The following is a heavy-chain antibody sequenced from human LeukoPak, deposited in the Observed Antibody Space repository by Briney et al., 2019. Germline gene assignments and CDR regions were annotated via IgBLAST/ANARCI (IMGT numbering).Heavy chain of an antibody. CDR2: IWYDGSNK. V-gene: IGHV3-33*01. D-gene: IGHD6-19*01. Sequence: PGGSVRLSCAASGFTFSYHGMQGVRQAPGKGLEWVADIWYDGSNKYYADSVKGRFTISRDNSKSTLYLQMNSLRTEDTAVYYCARDHGSGSPPSGMDVWGQGTTVTVSS. J-gene: IGHJ6*02. CDR1: GFTFSYHG. CDR3: ARDHGSGSPPSGMDV.